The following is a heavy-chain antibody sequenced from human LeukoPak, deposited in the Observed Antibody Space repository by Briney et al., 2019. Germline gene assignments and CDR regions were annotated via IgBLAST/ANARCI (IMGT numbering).Heavy chain of an antibody. V-gene: IGHV4-39*07. CDR1: GGSISSSSYY. Sequence: SETLSLTCTVSGGSISSSSYYWGWIRQPPGKGLEWIGSIYYSGSTYYNPSLKSRVTISVDTSKNQFSLKVSSVTAADTAVYYCASLTRGGFDPWGQGTLVTVSS. CDR3: ASLTRGGFDP. J-gene: IGHJ5*02. D-gene: IGHD3-10*01. CDR2: IYYSGST.